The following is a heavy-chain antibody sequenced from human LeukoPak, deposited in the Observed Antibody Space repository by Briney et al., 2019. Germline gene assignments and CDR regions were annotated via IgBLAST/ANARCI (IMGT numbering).Heavy chain of an antibody. V-gene: IGHV4-59*01. CDR2: IFYSGGT. J-gene: IGHJ4*02. CDR3: ARIGAAGTRYYFDY. D-gene: IGHD6-13*01. Sequence: PSETLSLTCIVSGASLSTYYGTWFRQAPGKGLEWMGYIFYSGGTNYNSSLKSRVTLSIDTSKNQFSLELTSVTAADTAVYYCARIGAAGTRYYFDYWSQGTLVTVSS. CDR1: GASLSTYY.